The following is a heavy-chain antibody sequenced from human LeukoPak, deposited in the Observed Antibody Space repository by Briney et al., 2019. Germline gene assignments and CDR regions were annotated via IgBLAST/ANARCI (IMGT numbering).Heavy chain of an antibody. CDR3: ARELSWRFDY. J-gene: IGHJ4*02. V-gene: IGHV4-59*01. D-gene: IGHD6-13*01. CDR2: IYYSGST. Sequence: KSSETLSPTCTVSGGSISSYYWSWIRQPPGKGLEWIGYIYYSGSTNYNPSLKSRVTISVDTSKNQFSLKLSSVTAADTAVYYCARELSWRFDYWGQGTLVTVSS. CDR1: GGSISSYY.